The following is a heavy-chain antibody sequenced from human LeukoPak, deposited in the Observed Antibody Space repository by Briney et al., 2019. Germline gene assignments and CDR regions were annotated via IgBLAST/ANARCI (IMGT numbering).Heavy chain of an antibody. J-gene: IGHJ4*02. CDR3: TRTFGD. Sequence: TGGTLRLSCAASGFTFSSYGMSWVRQAPGKGLEWVSVIYGGDTTLYADSVKGRFTISRDNSKNTVYLQMNSLRAEDTAMYYCTRTFGDWGQGTLVTVSS. D-gene: IGHD3-10*01. V-gene: IGHV3-53*01. CDR2: IYGGDTT. CDR1: GFTFSSYG.